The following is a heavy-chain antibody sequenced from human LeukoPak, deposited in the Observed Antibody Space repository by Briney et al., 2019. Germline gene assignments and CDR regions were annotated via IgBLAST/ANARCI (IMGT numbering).Heavy chain of an antibody. CDR1: GFTFSTYN. Sequence: GGSLRLSCAASGFTFSTYNMNWVRQAPGKGLEWVSFISSSSSYIYYADSVKGRFTISRDNAKNSLYLQMNSLRAEDTAVYYCARRTITMVAYFDYWGQGTLVTVSS. CDR3: ARRTITMVAYFDY. D-gene: IGHD3-10*01. CDR2: ISSSSSYI. J-gene: IGHJ4*02. V-gene: IGHV3-21*01.